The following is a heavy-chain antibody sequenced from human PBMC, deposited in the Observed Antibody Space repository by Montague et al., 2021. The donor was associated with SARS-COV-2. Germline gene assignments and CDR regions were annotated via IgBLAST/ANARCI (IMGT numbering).Heavy chain of an antibody. V-gene: IGHV4-4*02. CDR1: GASISSANW. Sequence: SETLSLTCAVSGASISSANWWTWVRQPPGKGLEWIGEMYHTGTTNYNPYLMSRVTISPDESKNQFSLKMTSVTAADTAVYYCASRSIAVPDYFDNWGKGTLAPVSS. D-gene: IGHD6-19*01. CDR2: MYHTGTT. J-gene: IGHJ4*02. CDR3: ASRSIAVPDYFDN.